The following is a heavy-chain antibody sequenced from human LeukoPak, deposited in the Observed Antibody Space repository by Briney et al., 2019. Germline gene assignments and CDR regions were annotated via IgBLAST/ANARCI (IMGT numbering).Heavy chain of an antibody. Sequence: GGSHRPSCAASGFTFNNAWMSWVRQAPGKGLEWVGRIKSKADGGTTDYAAPVKGRFTISRDDSKNTVYLQMNSLKIEDTAMYYCTTDDPVNRSWGQGTLVTVSS. CDR2: IKSKADGGTT. D-gene: IGHD2/OR15-2a*01. CDR1: GFTFNNAW. J-gene: IGHJ4*02. V-gene: IGHV3-15*01. CDR3: TTDDPVNRS.